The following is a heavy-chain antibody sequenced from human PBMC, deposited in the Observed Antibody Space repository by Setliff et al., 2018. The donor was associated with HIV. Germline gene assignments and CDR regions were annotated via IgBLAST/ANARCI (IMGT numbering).Heavy chain of an antibody. D-gene: IGHD5-12*01. CDR1: GCTHTEVS. V-gene: IGHV1-24*01. J-gene: IGHJ4*02. CDR3: AMDVIGGWLRPMPDC. CDR2: FDPHDGKT. Sequence: ASVKVSCKISGCTHTEVSMHWVRQSPGKGLEWMGYFDPHDGKTIYAKKFQGRVTMTEDTSTYTGYMELSGLGSEDTAVYYCAMDVIGGWLRPMPDCWGPGTLVTVSS.